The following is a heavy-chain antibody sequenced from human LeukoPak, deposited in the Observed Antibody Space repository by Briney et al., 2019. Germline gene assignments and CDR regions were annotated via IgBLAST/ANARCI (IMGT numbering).Heavy chain of an antibody. D-gene: IGHD4-11*01. Sequence: GGSLRLSCVASGFNFSKNDMHWVRQTTERGLEWVSAIGVGGDTYYADPVKGRFTISRENGKNSVYLQMNSLRAGDTALYFCAKAFDYNGLRGEGGSFDCWGQGALVTVPS. CDR1: GFNFSKND. CDR3: AKAFDYNGLRGEGGSFDC. CDR2: IGVGGDT. J-gene: IGHJ4*02. V-gene: IGHV3-13*01.